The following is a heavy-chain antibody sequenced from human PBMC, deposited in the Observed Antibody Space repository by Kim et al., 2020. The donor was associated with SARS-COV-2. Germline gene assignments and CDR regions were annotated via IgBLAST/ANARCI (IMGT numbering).Heavy chain of an antibody. Sequence: SVKVSCKASGGTFSSYAISWVRQAPGQGLEWMGGIIPIFGTANYAQKFQGRVTITADKSTSTAYMELSSLRSEDTAVYYCASGGDYYDSSGYYGGAFDIWGQGTMVTVSS. CDR2: IIPIFGTA. CDR1: GGTFSSYA. CDR3: ASGGDYYDSSGYYGGAFDI. D-gene: IGHD3-22*01. J-gene: IGHJ3*02. V-gene: IGHV1-69*06.